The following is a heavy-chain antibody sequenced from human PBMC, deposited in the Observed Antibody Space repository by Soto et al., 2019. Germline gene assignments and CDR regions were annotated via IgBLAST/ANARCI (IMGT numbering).Heavy chain of an antibody. V-gene: IGHV3-48*02. D-gene: IGHD3-22*01. CDR3: ARIYNYYDSSEDAFDI. Sequence: QLGGSLRLSCAASGFTFSSYSMNWVRQAPGKGLEWVSYISSSSSTIYYADSVKGRFTISRDNAKNSLYLQMNSLRDEDTAVYYCARIYNYYDSSEDAFDIWGQGTMVTVSS. CDR1: GFTFSSYS. CDR2: ISSSSSTI. J-gene: IGHJ3*02.